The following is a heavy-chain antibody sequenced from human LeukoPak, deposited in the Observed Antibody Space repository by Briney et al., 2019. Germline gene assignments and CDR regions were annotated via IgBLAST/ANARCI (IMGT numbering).Heavy chain of an antibody. D-gene: IGHD6-13*01. V-gene: IGHV3-23*01. Sequence: GGSLRLSCAASGFTFSHYAMTWVRQAPGKGLEWVSGISSGGTTYSADSVKGRFTISRDNPKNTLYLQMNSLRAEDTAVYYCAKSHDPPMYSSSWYGMDVWGQGNTVTVSS. J-gene: IGHJ6*02. CDR3: AKSHDPPMYSSSWYGMDV. CDR2: ISSGGTT. CDR1: GFTFSHYA.